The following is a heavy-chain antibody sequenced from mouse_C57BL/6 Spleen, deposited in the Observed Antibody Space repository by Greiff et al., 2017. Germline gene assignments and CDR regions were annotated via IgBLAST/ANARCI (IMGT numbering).Heavy chain of an antibody. CDR3: ARREEFYYYGSSSFDV. J-gene: IGHJ1*03. CDR1: GFNIKDYY. V-gene: IGHV14-2*01. D-gene: IGHD1-1*01. CDR2: IDPEDGET. Sequence: EVKLMESGAELVKPGASVKLSCTASGFNIKDYYMHWVKQRTEQGLEWIGRIDPEDGETKYAPKFPGKATITADTSSNTAYLQLSSLTSEDTAVYYCARREEFYYYGSSSFDVWGTGTTVTVAS.